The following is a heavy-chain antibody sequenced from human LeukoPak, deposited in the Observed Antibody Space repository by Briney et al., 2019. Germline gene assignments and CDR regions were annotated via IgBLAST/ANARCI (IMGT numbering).Heavy chain of an antibody. D-gene: IGHD3-10*01. CDR3: AREGVGRYYYGSGRYDY. V-gene: IGHV4-38-2*02. J-gene: IGHJ4*02. Sequence: PSETLSLTCTVSGYSISSGYYWGWIRQPPGKGLEWIGSIYHSGSTYYNPSLKTRVTISVDTSRNQFSLKLSSVTAADTAVYYCAREGVGRYYYGSGRYDYWGQGTLVTVSS. CDR1: GYSISSGYY. CDR2: IYHSGST.